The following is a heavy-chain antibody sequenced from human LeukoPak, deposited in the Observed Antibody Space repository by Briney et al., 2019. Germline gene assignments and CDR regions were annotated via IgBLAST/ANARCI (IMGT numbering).Heavy chain of an antibody. D-gene: IGHD4-17*01. V-gene: IGHV1-18*01. CDR1: GYTFTNHG. CDR2: ISGYNGNT. CDR3: ARDLSLGRHDDGEPFDS. J-gene: IGHJ4*02. Sequence: GASVKVSCKTSGYTFTNHGISWVRQAPGQGLEWMGWISGYNGNTNYVRKFRGRITMTRDTSTSTAYLQLRSLSSDDTALYYCARDLSLGRHDDGEPFDSWGQGTLVTVSS.